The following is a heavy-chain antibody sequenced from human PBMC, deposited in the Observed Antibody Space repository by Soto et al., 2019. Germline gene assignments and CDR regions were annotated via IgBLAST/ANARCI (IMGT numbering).Heavy chain of an antibody. CDR1: GVSFSGYY. CDR2: INHSGST. D-gene: IGHD1-26*01. J-gene: IGHJ5*02. CDR3: ARVGGSYYPDP. V-gene: IGHV4-34*01. Sequence: AETLSLTCAVYGVSFSGYYWSWIRQPPGKGLEWIGEINHSGSTNYNPSLKSRVTISVDTSKNQFSLELSSVTAADTAVYYCARVGGSYYPDPWGQGTLVTVSS.